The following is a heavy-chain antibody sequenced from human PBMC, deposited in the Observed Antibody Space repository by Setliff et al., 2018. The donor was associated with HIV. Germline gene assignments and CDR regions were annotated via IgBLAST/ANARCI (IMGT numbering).Heavy chain of an antibody. CDR3: ARHSRAGDIDY. CDR2: FYYSGST. CDR1: GVSFSSSSYY. Sequence: SETLSLTCTVSGVSFSSSSYYRGWIRQPPGKGLEWIGSFYYSGSTYYNPSLKSRVTISVGTSKNQFSLRLTSVTAADTAVYYCARHSRAGDIDYWGRGTLVTVPQ. J-gene: IGHJ4*02. D-gene: IGHD3-16*01. V-gene: IGHV4-39*01.